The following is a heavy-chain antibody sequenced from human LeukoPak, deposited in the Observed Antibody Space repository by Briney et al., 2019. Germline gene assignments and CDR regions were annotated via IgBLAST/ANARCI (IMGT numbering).Heavy chain of an antibody. V-gene: IGHV1-18*01. CDR1: GGTFSSYA. CDR3: ARRYYYDSSGYYYYYYGMDV. CDR2: ISAYNGNT. D-gene: IGHD3-22*01. Sequence: ASVKVSCKASGGTFSSYAISWVRQAPGQGLEWMGWISAYNGNTNYVQKLQGRVTMTTDTSTSTAYMELRSLRSDDTAVYYCARRYYYDSSGYYYYYYGMDVWGQGTTVTVSS. J-gene: IGHJ6*02.